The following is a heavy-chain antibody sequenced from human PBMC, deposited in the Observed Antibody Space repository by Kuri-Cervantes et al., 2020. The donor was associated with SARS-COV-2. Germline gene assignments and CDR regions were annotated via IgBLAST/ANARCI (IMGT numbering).Heavy chain of an antibody. J-gene: IGHJ5*02. CDR2: IYYSGST. Sequence: GSLRLSCAASGFIFDDYAMHWVRQAPGKGLEWIGYIYYSGSTNYNPSLKSRVTISVDTSKNQFSLKLSSVTAADTAVYYCARAHYDSSGYYPNWFDPWGQGTLVTVSS. CDR1: GFIFDDYA. V-gene: IGHV4-59*12. D-gene: IGHD3-22*01. CDR3: ARAHYDSSGYYPNWFDP.